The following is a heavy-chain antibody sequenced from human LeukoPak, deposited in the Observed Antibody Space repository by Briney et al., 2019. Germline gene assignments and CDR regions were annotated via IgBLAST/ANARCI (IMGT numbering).Heavy chain of an antibody. V-gene: IGHV4-39*01. J-gene: IGHJ6*03. CDR1: GVSISSSNSY. Sequence: SETLSLTCAVSGVSISSSNSYWGWIRQPPGKGLEWIGSIYYSGNTYYNASLKSQVSISIDTSKNQFSLRLTSVTAADTAVYYCARVITSGSPTMDVWGKGTTVTVSS. CDR2: IYYSGNT. CDR3: ARVITSGSPTMDV. D-gene: IGHD3-10*01.